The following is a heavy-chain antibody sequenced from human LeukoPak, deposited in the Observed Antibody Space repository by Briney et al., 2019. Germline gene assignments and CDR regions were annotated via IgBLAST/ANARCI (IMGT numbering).Heavy chain of an antibody. D-gene: IGHD6-13*01. V-gene: IGHV4-31*03. J-gene: IGHJ4*02. CDR1: GGSISSGGYY. Sequence: SQTLSLTCTVSGGSISSGGYYWSWIRQHPGKGLEWIGYIYYSGSTYYNPSLKSRVTISVDTSKNQFSLKLSSVTAADTAVYYRVRGAAAVGFDYWGQGTLVTVSS. CDR3: VRGAAAVGFDY. CDR2: IYYSGST.